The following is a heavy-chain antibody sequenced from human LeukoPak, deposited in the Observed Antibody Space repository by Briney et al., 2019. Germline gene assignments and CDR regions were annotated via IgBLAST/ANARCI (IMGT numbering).Heavy chain of an antibody. D-gene: IGHD6-19*01. CDR1: AGSFGGYY. J-gene: IGHJ6*02. V-gene: IGHV4-34*01. CDR2: INQSGST. Sequence: SETPSLTCAVYAGSFGGYYWSWIRQPPGKGLEWIGEINQSGSTTYNPSLKSRVTISVDTSKNQFSLKLSSVTAADTAVYYCARGGIAVEDGMDVWGQGTTVTVSS. CDR3: ARGGIAVEDGMDV.